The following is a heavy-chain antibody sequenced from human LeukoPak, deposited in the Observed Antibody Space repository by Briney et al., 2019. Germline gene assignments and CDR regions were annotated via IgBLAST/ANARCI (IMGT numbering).Heavy chain of an antibody. J-gene: IGHJ6*04. CDR3: AGIPVFGVVLHQEPV. D-gene: IGHD3-3*01. V-gene: IGHV1-69*10. Sequence: SVKVSCKASGYTFNSYGISWVRQALGQGLEWMGVFIPILGTANSTQKFQGRVTITADISTNTVYMELSSLRSEDTAVYFCAGIPVFGVVLHQEPVWGKGTTVTVSS. CDR1: GYTFNSYG. CDR2: FIPILGTA.